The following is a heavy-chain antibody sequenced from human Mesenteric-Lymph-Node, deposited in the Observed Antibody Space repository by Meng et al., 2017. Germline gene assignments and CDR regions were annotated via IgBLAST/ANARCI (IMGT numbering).Heavy chain of an antibody. CDR2: INPNSGGT. CDR3: ARDRYYLARGGIAVAGWGY. Sequence: ASVKVSCKASGYTFTGYYMHWVRQAPGQGLEWMGRINPNSGGTNYAQKFQGRVTMTRDTSISTAYMELSRLRSDDTAVYYCARDRYYLARGGIAVAGWGYWGQGTLVTVSS. D-gene: IGHD6-19*01. CDR1: GYTFTGYY. J-gene: IGHJ4*02. V-gene: IGHV1-2*06.